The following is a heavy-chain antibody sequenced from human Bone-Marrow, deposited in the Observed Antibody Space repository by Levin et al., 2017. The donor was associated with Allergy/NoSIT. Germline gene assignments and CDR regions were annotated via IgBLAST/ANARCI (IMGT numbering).Heavy chain of an antibody. CDR2: ISGSGSTI. Sequence: GGSLRLSCAASGFTFNTYSMNWVRQAPGKGLDWVSYISGSGSTIHYADSVKGRFTISRDNATNSLYLQMSSLRAEDTAVYYCAREVPRRTLFYDDYYYYMDVWGKGTTVTVSS. CDR1: GFTFNTYS. D-gene: IGHD3-16*01. CDR3: AREVPRRTLFYDDYYYYMDV. J-gene: IGHJ6*03. V-gene: IGHV3-48*01.